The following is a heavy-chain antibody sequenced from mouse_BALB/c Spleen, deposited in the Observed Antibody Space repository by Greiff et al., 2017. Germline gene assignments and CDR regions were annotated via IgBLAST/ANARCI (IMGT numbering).Heavy chain of an antibody. CDR3: ARSGGDYFDY. V-gene: IGHV1-69*01. Sequence: VQLQQSGAELVMPGASVKMSCKASGYTFTDYWMHWVKQRPGQGLEWIGAIDTSDSYTSYNQKFKGKATLTVDESSSTAYMQLSSLTSEDSAVYYCARSGGDYFDYWGQGTTLTVSS. CDR2: IDTSDSYT. CDR1: GYTFTDYW. D-gene: IGHD3-2*02. J-gene: IGHJ2*01.